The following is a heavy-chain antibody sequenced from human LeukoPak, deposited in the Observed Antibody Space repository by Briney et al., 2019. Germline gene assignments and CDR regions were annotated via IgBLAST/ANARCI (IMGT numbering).Heavy chain of an antibody. Sequence: ASVKVSCKASGYTLTGYYIHWLRQAPGQGLEWMGWINPNGGGTKYAQKFQGRVTVTGDTSINTAYMELSRLKSDDTAVYFCARDPYYTNSFDYWGQGTLVTVSS. CDR1: GYTLTGYY. V-gene: IGHV1-2*02. CDR3: ARDPYYTNSFDY. CDR2: INPNGGGT. J-gene: IGHJ4*02. D-gene: IGHD2/OR15-2a*01.